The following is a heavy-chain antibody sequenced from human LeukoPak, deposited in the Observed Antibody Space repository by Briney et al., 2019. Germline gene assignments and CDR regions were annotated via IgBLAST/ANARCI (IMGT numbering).Heavy chain of an antibody. Sequence: ASVKVSCKASGYSFTYNHIHWVRQAPGQGLEWIGWINPHSGDTNYTQKFQDRVTMIRDTSNRTVYMEVTRLRSDDTAVYYCVRDAPTGVYGMDVWGQGTTVTVSS. CDR1: GYSFTYNH. CDR3: VRDAPTGVYGMDV. V-gene: IGHV1-2*02. D-gene: IGHD1-1*01. J-gene: IGHJ6*02. CDR2: INPHSGDT.